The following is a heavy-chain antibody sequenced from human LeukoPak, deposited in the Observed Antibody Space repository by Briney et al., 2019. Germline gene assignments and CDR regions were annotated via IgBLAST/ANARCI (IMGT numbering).Heavy chain of an antibody. Sequence: WASVKVSCKASGYTFTSYYIHWVRQAPGQGLEWMGIINPSGGSTSYAQKFQGRVTMTRDTSTSTVYMELSSLRSEDTAVYYCARKEPAPYFDYWGQGTLVTVSS. CDR3: ARKEPAPYFDY. D-gene: IGHD1-26*01. J-gene: IGHJ4*02. CDR2: INPSGGST. CDR1: GYTFTSYY. V-gene: IGHV1-46*01.